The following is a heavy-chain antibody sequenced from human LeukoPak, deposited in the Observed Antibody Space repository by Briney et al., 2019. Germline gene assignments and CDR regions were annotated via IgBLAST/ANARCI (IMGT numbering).Heavy chain of an antibody. Sequence: GGSLRLSCAASGFTFSSYSMNWVRQAPGKGLEWVSSISSSSSYIYYADSVKGRFTISRDNAKNSLYLQMNSLRAEDTTVYYCARAVGATEFDYWGQGTLVTVSS. J-gene: IGHJ4*02. CDR2: ISSSSSYI. D-gene: IGHD1-26*01. V-gene: IGHV3-21*01. CDR1: GFTFSSYS. CDR3: ARAVGATEFDY.